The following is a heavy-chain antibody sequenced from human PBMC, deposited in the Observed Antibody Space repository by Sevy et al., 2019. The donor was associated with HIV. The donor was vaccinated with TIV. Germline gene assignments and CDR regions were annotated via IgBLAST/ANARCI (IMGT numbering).Heavy chain of an antibody. CDR2: IYTSGNT. Sequence: SETLSLTCTVSGGSISSYYWSWIRQPAGKGLEWIGRIYTSGNTNYNPSLKSRVTMSVDTSKNQFSLKLSSVTAADTAVYYCARDYSSSWYIQGNAFDIWGQGTMVTVSS. CDR1: GGSISSYY. D-gene: IGHD6-13*01. CDR3: ARDYSSSWYIQGNAFDI. V-gene: IGHV4-4*07. J-gene: IGHJ3*02.